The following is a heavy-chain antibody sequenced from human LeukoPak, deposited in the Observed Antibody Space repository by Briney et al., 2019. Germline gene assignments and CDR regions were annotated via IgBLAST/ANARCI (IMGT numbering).Heavy chain of an antibody. Sequence: GGSLRLSCAAPGFTFTTYWMHWVRQAPGKGLVWVSHINSDGSITSYADSVKGRFTISRDNAKNTLYLQMNSLRAEDTAVYYCARDAVDTANAVWGQGTTVTVSS. J-gene: IGHJ6*02. CDR2: INSDGSIT. CDR1: GFTFTTYW. D-gene: IGHD5-18*01. CDR3: ARDAVDTANAV. V-gene: IGHV3-74*01.